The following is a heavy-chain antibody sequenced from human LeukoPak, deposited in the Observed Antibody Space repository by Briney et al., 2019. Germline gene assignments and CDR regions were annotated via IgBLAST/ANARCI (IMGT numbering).Heavy chain of an antibody. CDR1: GGSISSYY. Sequence: PSETLSLTCTVSGGSISSYYWSWIRQPAGKGLEWIGRIYTSGSTNYNPSLKSRVTMSVDTSKNQFSLKLSSVTAADTAVYYCARDHRYFDWPVFDPWGQGTLVTVSS. D-gene: IGHD3-9*01. J-gene: IGHJ5*02. CDR2: IYTSGST. CDR3: ARDHRYFDWPVFDP. V-gene: IGHV4-4*07.